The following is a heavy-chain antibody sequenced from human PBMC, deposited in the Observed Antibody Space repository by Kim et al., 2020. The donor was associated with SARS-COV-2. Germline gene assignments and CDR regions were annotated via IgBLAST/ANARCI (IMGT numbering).Heavy chain of an antibody. D-gene: IGHD5-18*01. CDR3: ARGWLWAFDY. J-gene: IGHJ4*02. CDR2: INAGNGNI. V-gene: IGHV1-3*01. Sequence: ASVKVSCKASGYTFSYYALHWMCQAPGQRLEWMGWINAGNGNIKYSEKFQDRLTITGDTSTSTAYMELTSLKSHDTAVYFCARGWLWAFDYWGQGTLVTVAS. CDR1: GYTFSYYA.